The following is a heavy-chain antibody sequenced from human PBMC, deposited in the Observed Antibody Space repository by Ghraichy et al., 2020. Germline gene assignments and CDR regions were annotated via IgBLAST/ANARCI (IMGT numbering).Heavy chain of an antibody. D-gene: IGHD2-2*02. CDR1: GGSISSSSYY. CDR2: IYYSGST. V-gene: IGHV4-39*01. J-gene: IGHJ4*02. CDR3: ARQHVYPDDIVVVPAAIRSDFDY. Sequence: SQTLSLTCTVSGGSISSSSYYWGWIRQPPGKGLEWIGSIYYSGSTYYNPSLKSRVTISVDTSKNQFSLKLSSVTAADTAVYYCARQHVYPDDIVVVPAAIRSDFDYWGQGTLVTVSS.